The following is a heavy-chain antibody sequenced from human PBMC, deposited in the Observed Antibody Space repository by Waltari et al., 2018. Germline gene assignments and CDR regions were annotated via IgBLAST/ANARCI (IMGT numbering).Heavy chain of an antibody. J-gene: IGHJ3*02. V-gene: IGHV4-39*01. CDR1: GGSISSSYN. CDR2: MYYRGAK. CDR3: VRPGSTVTPRAFDI. Sequence: QLQLQESGPGLVNPSETLSLNCTSSGGSISSSYNWAWVRQAPGKGLEWVGTMYYRGAKSNNPSLDSRLSMSIDTSKTLFSLKLSSVTATDTAVYFCVRPGSTVTPRAFDIWGQGIKVTVSS. D-gene: IGHD4-17*01.